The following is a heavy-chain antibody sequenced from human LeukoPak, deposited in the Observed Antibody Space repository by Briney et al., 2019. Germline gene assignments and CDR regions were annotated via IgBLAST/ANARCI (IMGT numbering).Heavy chain of an antibody. V-gene: IGHV4-4*07. CDR3: ARGLAAAYDYNWFDP. J-gene: IGHJ5*02. CDR1: GGSVSSYY. CDR2: IYASGTT. D-gene: IGHD5-12*01. Sequence: SETLSLTCTVSGGSVSSYYWSWLRQSAGKGLEWIGRIYASGTTRYNPSLNSRVTMSVDTSKNQFSPKLNSVTAADTAVYFCARGLAAAYDYNWFDPWGQGTLVTVSS.